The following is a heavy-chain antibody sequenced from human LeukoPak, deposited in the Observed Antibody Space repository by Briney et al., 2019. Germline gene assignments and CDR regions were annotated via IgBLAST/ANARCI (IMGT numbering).Heavy chain of an antibody. D-gene: IGHD3-10*01. J-gene: IGHJ4*02. CDR1: GFTFSSAW. CDR3: AADLPGYGSGELDY. V-gene: IGHV3-15*01. CDR2: AKITAAGEAT. Sequence: GGALRLPCAAPGFTFSSAWMSWVRQSPGKGLEWLGHAKITAAGEATDYAAPVKGRFINSRDNSQNMVYLLMNSLKTEDTAVYYCAADLPGYGSGELDYWGQGTLVTVSS.